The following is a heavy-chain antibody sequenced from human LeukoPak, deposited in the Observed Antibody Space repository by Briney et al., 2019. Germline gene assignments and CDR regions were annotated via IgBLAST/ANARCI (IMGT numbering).Heavy chain of an antibody. CDR3: ARLRPYNWFDP. CDR2: ISWNSGSI. D-gene: IGHD5-18*01. V-gene: IGHV3-9*01. J-gene: IGHJ5*02. CDR1: GFTFDDYA. Sequence: GGSLRLSCAASGFTFDDYAMHWVRQAPGKGLEWVSGISWNSGSIGYADSVKGRFTISRDNAKNSLYLQMNSLRAEDTALYYCARLRPYNWFDPWGQGTLVTVSS.